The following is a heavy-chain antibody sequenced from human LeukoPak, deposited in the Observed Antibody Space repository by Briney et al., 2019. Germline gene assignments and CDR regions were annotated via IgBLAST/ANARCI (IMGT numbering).Heavy chain of an antibody. D-gene: IGHD5-18*01. Sequence: SESLSLTCTVSGGSISSYYWSWIRQPPGKGLEWIGYIYYSGSTNYNPSLKSRVTISVDTSKNQFSLKLSSVTAADTAVYYCARRRGYSYFDYWGQGTLVTVSS. V-gene: IGHV4-59*01. J-gene: IGHJ4*02. CDR2: IYYSGST. CDR1: GGSISSYY. CDR3: ARRRGYSYFDY.